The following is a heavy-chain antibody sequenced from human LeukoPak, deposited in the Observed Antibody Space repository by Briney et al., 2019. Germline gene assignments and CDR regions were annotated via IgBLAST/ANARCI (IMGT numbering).Heavy chain of an antibody. D-gene: IGHD3-9*01. J-gene: IGHJ4*02. CDR2: INHIGST. V-gene: IGHV4-34*01. Sequence: SETLSLTCGVVGGSLSGDYWTWIRQPPGKGLEWIGEINHIGSTIYNPSLASRVSMSVDTSKSQFSLNVSSVTAADTAVYYCARGGRFSDWSRAYYFDLWGLGTPVTVSS. CDR3: ARGGRFSDWSRAYYFDL. CDR1: GGSLSGDY.